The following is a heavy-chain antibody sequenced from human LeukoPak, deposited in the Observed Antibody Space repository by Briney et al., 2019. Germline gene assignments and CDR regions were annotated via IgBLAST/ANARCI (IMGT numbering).Heavy chain of an antibody. CDR3: ARHDSSGPYNAFDI. J-gene: IGHJ3*02. V-gene: IGHV4-34*01. Sequence: SETLSLTCAVYDGSFSGYYWSWIRQPPGKGLEWIGEINHSGSTKSNPSLKSRVTISVDTSKNQFSLKLSSVTAADTAVYYCARHDSSGPYNAFDIWGQGTMVTVSS. CDR2: INHSGST. D-gene: IGHD3-22*01. CDR1: DGSFSGYY.